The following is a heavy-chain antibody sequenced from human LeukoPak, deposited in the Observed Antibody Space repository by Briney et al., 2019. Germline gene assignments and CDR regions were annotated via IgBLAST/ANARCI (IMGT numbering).Heavy chain of an antibody. CDR1: GFTVSSNY. V-gene: IGHV3-30-3*01. CDR3: AGSSGWYPTRGGYYGMDV. Sequence: GGSLRLSCAASGFTVSSNYMSWVRQAPGKGLEWVAVISYDGSNKYYADSVKGRFTISRDNSKNTLYLQMNSLRAEDTAVYYCAGSSGWYPTRGGYYGMDVWGQGTTVTVSS. D-gene: IGHD6-19*01. J-gene: IGHJ6*02. CDR2: ISYDGSNK.